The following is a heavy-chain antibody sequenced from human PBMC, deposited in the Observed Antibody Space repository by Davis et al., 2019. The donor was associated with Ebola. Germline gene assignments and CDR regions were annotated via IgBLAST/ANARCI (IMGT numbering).Heavy chain of an antibody. J-gene: IGHJ6*02. D-gene: IGHD3-10*01. V-gene: IGHV1-2*04. CDR2: INPNSGGT. CDR1: GYTFTGYY. CDR3: ARGAYGSGSYYKVLYYYYGMDV. Sequence: AASVKVSCKASGYTFTGYYMHWVRQAPGQGLGWMGWINPNSGGTNYAQKFQGWVTMTRDTSISTAYMELSSLRSEDTAVYYCARGAYGSGSYYKVLYYYYGMDVWGQGTTVTVSS.